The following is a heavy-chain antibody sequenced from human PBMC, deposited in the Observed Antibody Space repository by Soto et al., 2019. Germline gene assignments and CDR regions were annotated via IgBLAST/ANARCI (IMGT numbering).Heavy chain of an antibody. V-gene: IGHV3-23*01. CDR1: GFTFSKYA. CDR2: TRNNGEYT. Sequence: GGSLRLSCAGSGFTFSKYAMTWVRQAPGKGLEWVSTTRNNGEYTYYADSVKGRFTISRDNSKSTVYLELNNLSAEDTAVYHCAKNQGVELVPLATVDWFDPWGQGSVVTVSS. J-gene: IGHJ5*02. CDR3: AKNQGVELVPLATVDWFDP. D-gene: IGHD1-26*01.